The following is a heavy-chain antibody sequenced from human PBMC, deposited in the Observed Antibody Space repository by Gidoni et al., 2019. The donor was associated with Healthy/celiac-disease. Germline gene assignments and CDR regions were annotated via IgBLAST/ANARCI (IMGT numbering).Heavy chain of an antibody. Sequence: QVQLVDSGGGVVQPGGSLRLSCAPSGFTFSSYSMHWVRQAPGRGLEWVSVMSYSGSDEHYADSVKGRFTISRDNSKNTLYLQMNSLRPEDTAVYYCARPTVTTNTRYFDYWGQGTLVTVSS. CDR3: ARPTVTTNTRYFDY. V-gene: IGHV3-30-3*01. D-gene: IGHD4-17*01. CDR2: MSYSGSDE. J-gene: IGHJ4*02. CDR1: GFTFSSYS.